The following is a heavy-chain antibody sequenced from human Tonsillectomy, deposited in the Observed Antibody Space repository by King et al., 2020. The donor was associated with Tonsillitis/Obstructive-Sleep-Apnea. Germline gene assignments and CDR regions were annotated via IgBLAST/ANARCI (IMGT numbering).Heavy chain of an antibody. CDR2: IWYDGSNK. V-gene: IGHV3-33*01. Sequence: VQLVEAGGGVVQPGRSLRLSCAASGFTFRSYDMHWVRQAPGKGPEWVAVIWYDGSNKYYADSVKGRFTHSRDNSKKKRDLQMNSLRAEDTAVYYCAGGYSRSSGSLDYWGQGTLVTVSS. J-gene: IGHJ4*02. CDR3: AGGYSRSSGSLDY. CDR1: GFTFRSYD. D-gene: IGHD6-6*01.